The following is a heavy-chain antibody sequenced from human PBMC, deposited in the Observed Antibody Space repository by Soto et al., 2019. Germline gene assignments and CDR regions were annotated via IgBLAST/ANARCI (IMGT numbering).Heavy chain of an antibody. V-gene: IGHV1-3*01. D-gene: IGHD6-6*01. CDR1: GYTFTSYA. J-gene: IGHJ4*02. Sequence: ASVKVSCKASGYTFTSYAMHWVRQAPGQRLEWMGWINAGNGNTKYSQKFQGRVTITRDTSASTAYMELSSLRSEDTAVYYCARLPHHRGWLSSSTSGDYWGQGTLVTVSS. CDR3: ARLPHHRGWLSSSTSGDY. CDR2: INAGNGNT.